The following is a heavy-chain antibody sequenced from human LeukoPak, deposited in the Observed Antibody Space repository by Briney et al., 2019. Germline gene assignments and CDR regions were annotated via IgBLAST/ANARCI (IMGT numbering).Heavy chain of an antibody. CDR3: ASQSSSSSTRAPDF. Sequence: GGSLRLSCAASGVPFNHYSLNWVRQPPGKGLEWISYISASGRTTYYADSVKGRFTISRDHATLYLHMDTLRSEDTALYYCASQSSSSSTRAPDFWGLGNLVTVST. D-gene: IGHD6-6*01. CDR1: GVPFNHYS. CDR2: ISASGRTT. J-gene: IGHJ4*02. V-gene: IGHV3-48*01.